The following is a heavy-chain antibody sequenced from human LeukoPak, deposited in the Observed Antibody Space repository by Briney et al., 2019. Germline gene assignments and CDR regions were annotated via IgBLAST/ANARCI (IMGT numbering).Heavy chain of an antibody. D-gene: IGHD2-2*01. J-gene: IGHJ5*02. CDR1: GYTFAGYY. CDR2: INPNSGGT. Sequence: ASVKVSCKAPGYTFAGYYMHWVRQAPGQGLEWMGWINPNSGGTNYAQKFQGRVTTTRDTSISTAYMELSRLRSDDTAVYYCARDSCSSTSCYDEFWFDPWGQGTLVTVSS. V-gene: IGHV1-2*02. CDR3: ARDSCSSTSCYDEFWFDP.